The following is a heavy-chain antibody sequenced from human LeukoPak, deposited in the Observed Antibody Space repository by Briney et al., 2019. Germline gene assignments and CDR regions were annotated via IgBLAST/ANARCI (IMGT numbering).Heavy chain of an antibody. CDR1: GYRFTPYW. D-gene: IGHD6-6*01. CDR3: ARPAMAQLGFDY. J-gene: IGHJ4*02. Sequence: GGSLKISFQGSGYRFTPYWIGWVRPMPGKGLAWMGIIYLGDSDTRYSPSFQGQVTISADKPISPAYLQWSSLEASDTAMYYCARPAMAQLGFDYWGQGTLVTVSS. V-gene: IGHV5-51*01. CDR2: IYLGDSDT.